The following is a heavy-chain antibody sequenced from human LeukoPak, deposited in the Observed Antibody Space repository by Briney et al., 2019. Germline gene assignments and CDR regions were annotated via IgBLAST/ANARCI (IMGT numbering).Heavy chain of an antibody. J-gene: IGHJ3*01. CDR3: FDL. V-gene: IGHV3-30-3*01. CDR2: ISYDGSRQ. Sequence: PGGSLRLSCAASGFTFTYYAMHWVRQAPGKGMELVALISYDGSRQYYTDSVKGRFIISRDDYDTALYYCARGPDPVVRGPRRAFDLWGQGTMVTVSS. D-gene: IGHD3-10*01. CDR1: GFTFTYYA.